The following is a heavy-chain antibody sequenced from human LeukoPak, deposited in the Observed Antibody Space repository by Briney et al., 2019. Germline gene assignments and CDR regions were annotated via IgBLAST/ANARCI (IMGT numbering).Heavy chain of an antibody. V-gene: IGHV3-30-3*01. D-gene: IGHD3-22*01. Sequence: SCKASGYTFTGYYMHWVRQAPGKGLEWVAVISYDGSNKYYADSVKGRFTISRDNSKNTLYLQMNSLRAEDTAVYYCARGLPGYYDSSGYEDWFDPWGQGTLVTVSS. J-gene: IGHJ5*02. CDR3: ARGLPGYYDSSGYEDWFDP. CDR1: GYTFTGYY. CDR2: ISYDGSNK.